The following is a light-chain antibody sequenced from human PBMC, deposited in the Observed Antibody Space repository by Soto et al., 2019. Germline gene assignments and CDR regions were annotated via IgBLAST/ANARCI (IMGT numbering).Light chain of an antibody. CDR2: EVS. Sequence: QSVLTQPASVSGSPGQSITISCTGTSSDVGGYNYVSWYQQHPGKVPKLLIYEVSNRPSGVSNRFSGSKSGNTASLSISGLQAEDEADYYCSSYTSSSLYVFGTGTKVTVL. J-gene: IGLJ1*01. V-gene: IGLV2-14*01. CDR1: SSDVGGYNY. CDR3: SSYTSSSLYV.